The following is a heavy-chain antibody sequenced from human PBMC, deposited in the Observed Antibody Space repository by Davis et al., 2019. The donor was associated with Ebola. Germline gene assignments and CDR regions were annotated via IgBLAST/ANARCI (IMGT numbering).Heavy chain of an antibody. J-gene: IGHJ4*02. CDR1: GFTFDDYA. V-gene: IGHV3-9*01. CDR2: ISWNSGYI. CDR3: ATGIAAAGPLDY. Sequence: GRSLRLSCAASGFTFDDYAMHWVRQAPGKGLEWVSGISWNSGYIGYADSVKGRFTISRDNAKNSLYLQMNSLRAEDTALYYCATGIAAAGPLDYWGQGTLVTVSS. D-gene: IGHD6-13*01.